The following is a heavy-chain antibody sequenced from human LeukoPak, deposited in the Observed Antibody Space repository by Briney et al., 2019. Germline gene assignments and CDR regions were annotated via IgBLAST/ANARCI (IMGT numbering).Heavy chain of an antibody. V-gene: IGHV3-73*01. CDR2: IRSKANSYAT. Sequence: QTGGSLRLSCAASGFTFSGSAMHWVRQASGKGLEWVGRIRSKANSYATAYAASVKGRFTISRDDSKNTAYLQMNSLKTEDTAVYYCTRLSYYYGSGSYSTRYRSPIDWGQGTLATVSS. J-gene: IGHJ4*02. CDR1: GFTFSGSA. CDR3: TRLSYYYGSGSYSTRYRSPID. D-gene: IGHD3-10*01.